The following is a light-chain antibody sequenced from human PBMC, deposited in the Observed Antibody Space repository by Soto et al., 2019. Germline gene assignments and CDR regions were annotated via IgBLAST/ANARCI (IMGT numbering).Light chain of an antibody. CDR1: QSISSY. CDR2: AAS. Sequence: DLQMTQFPSSLSASVGDSATITCXASQSISSYLNWYQQKPGKAPKLLIYAASSLQSGVPSRFSGSGSGTDFTLTISSLQPEDFATYYCQQSYSTPITFGQGTRLEI. J-gene: IGKJ5*01. CDR3: QQSYSTPIT. V-gene: IGKV1-39*01.